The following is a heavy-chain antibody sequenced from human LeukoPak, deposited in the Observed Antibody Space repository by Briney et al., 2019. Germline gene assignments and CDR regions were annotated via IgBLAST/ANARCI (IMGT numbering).Heavy chain of an antibody. CDR3: ASDPVAVAGTSGANY. Sequence: SETLSLTCTVSGGPISSSSYHWGWIRQPPGKGLEWIGRIYSSGSTYYNPSLKSRGTISVDTSKNQFSLKVSSVTAADTAVYYCASDPVAVAGTSGANYWGQGILVTVSS. CDR1: GGPISSSSYH. V-gene: IGHV4-39*01. CDR2: IYSSGST. D-gene: IGHD6-19*01. J-gene: IGHJ4*02.